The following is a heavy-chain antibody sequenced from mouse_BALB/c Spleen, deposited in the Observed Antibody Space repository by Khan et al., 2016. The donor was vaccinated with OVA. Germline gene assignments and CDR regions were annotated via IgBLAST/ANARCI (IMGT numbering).Heavy chain of an antibody. D-gene: IGHD2-13*01. Sequence: EVQLVESGGGLVKPGGSLKLSCAASGFTFSDYYMYWVRQTPEKRLEWVATISDGGSYTYYPDSVKGRFTISRDDVKNLLYLQMSSLTSEDTAMYYCARGDYGDPFAYWGQGTLVTVSA. J-gene: IGHJ3*01. V-gene: IGHV5-4*02. CDR1: GFTFSDYY. CDR2: ISDGGSYT. CDR3: ARGDYGDPFAY.